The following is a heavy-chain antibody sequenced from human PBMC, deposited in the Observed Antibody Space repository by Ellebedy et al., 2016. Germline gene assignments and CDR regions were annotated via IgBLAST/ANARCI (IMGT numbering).Heavy chain of an antibody. Sequence: GESLKISCAASGFDVSSNFMSWVRQAPGRGLEWVAIIFTIGTTYYTDSVKGRVAISRDNSRNTLSLQMTSLRAEDSGLYYCVTGWGGIFSYEGEFWGQGTLVSVSS. CDR1: GFDVSSNF. CDR2: IFTIGTT. V-gene: IGHV3-53*01. J-gene: IGHJ1*01. CDR3: VTGWGGIFSYEGEF. D-gene: IGHD2-21*01.